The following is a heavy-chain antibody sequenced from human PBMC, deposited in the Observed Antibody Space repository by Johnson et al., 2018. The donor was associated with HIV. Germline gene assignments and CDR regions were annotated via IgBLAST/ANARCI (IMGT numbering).Heavy chain of an antibody. CDR1: GFTCDEYD. Sequence: QVQLVESGGGVARSGGSTRLSCELYGFTCDEYDMRWVSQAPGKGLEWVAVVSYDGGERYDADLVKWALSISRDRSKSTLYLPINSLRAADTAVYYCARGSRYTYGNDDAHLLHAFDIWGQGTMVTVSS. V-gene: IGHV3-30*03. CDR2: VSYDGGER. D-gene: IGHD3-16*01. CDR3: ARGSRYTYGNDDAHLLHAFDI. J-gene: IGHJ3*02.